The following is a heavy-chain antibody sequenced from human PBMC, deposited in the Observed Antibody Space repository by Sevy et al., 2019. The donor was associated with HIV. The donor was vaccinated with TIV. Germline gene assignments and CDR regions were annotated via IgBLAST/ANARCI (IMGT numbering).Heavy chain of an antibody. V-gene: IGHV3-48*02. CDR2: IERTDIT. CDR3: VRDERAIASHFDY. D-gene: IGHD2-21*01. J-gene: IGHJ4*02. CDR1: GFTLSSYT. Sequence: GGSLRLSCEASGFTLSSYTMNWVRQSPGKGLEWVATIERTDITHYADSVKGRFIISRDTAKNSLFLQMNSLRDDDTAMYFCVRDERAIASHFDYWGRGTLVTVSS.